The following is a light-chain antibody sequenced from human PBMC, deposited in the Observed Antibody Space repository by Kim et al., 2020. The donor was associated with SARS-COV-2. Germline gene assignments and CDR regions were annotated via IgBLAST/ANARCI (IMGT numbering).Light chain of an antibody. J-gene: IGLJ3*02. Sequence: GQRVTISCSGSSSNIGSNPVNWFQHLPGTAPRLLIYGANQRPSGVPDRFSASKSGTSASLAISGLQSEDETYYYCATWDDSLNGGVFGGGTKLTVL. CDR3: ATWDDSLNGGV. V-gene: IGLV1-44*01. CDR1: SSNIGSNP. CDR2: GAN.